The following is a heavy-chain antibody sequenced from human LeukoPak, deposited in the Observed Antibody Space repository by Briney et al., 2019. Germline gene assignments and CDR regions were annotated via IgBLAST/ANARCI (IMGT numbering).Heavy chain of an antibody. V-gene: IGHV1-8*03. D-gene: IGHD5-18*01. CDR2: MNPNSGNT. Sequence: GASVKVSCKASGYTFTSYDINWVRQATGQGLEWMGWMNPNSGNTGYAQKFQGRVTITRNTSISTAYMELSSLRSEDTAVYYCAREYSYGYLLSYYYMDVWGKGTTVTDSS. CDR1: GYTFTSYD. CDR3: AREYSYGYLLSYYYMDV. J-gene: IGHJ6*03.